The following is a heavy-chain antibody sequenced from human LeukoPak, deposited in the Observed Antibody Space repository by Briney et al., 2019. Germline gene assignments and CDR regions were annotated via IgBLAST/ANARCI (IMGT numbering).Heavy chain of an antibody. J-gene: IGHJ4*02. CDR2: IRSKANSYAT. D-gene: IGHD3-10*01. CDR1: GFTFSGSA. Sequence: GGSLKLSCAASGFTFSGSAMYWVRQASGKGLEWVGRIRSKANSYATAYAASVKGRFTISRDDSKNTAYLQMNSLKTEDTAVYYCTTDNEGFGELLYLYWGQGTLVTVSS. V-gene: IGHV3-73*01. CDR3: TTDNEGFGELLYLY.